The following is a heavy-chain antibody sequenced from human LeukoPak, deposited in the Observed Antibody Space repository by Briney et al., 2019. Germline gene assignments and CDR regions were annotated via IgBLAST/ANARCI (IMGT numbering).Heavy chain of an antibody. CDR2: ITYRRSA. CDR3: AAYGGDWNFDS. CDR1: GSLDIYY. Sequence: PSETLSLTCAVYGSLDIYYFMFVRQPPGKGLQWLGEITYRRSADYNPSLKSRLTISIDVPQRQISLQLRSVTAADTAVYYCAAYGGDWNFDSWGQGILVTVSS. J-gene: IGHJ4*02. V-gene: IGHV4-34*01. D-gene: IGHD2-21*01.